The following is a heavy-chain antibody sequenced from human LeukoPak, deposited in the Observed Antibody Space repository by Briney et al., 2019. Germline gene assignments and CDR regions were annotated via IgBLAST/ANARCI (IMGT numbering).Heavy chain of an antibody. CDR1: GGSISSGGHY. J-gene: IGHJ6*02. D-gene: IGHD2-2*01. V-gene: IGHV4-31*03. Sequence: SETLSLTCTVSGGSISSGGHYWSWIRQHPGTGLEWIGYIYYSGSTYYNPSLKSRVTISVDTSKNQFSLKLSSVTAADTAVYYCARGSLVPAAILYYYGMDVWGQGTTVTVSS. CDR2: IYYSGST. CDR3: ARGSLVPAAILYYYGMDV.